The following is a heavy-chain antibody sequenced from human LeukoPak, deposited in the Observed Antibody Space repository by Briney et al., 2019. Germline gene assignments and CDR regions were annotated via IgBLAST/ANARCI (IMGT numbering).Heavy chain of an antibody. D-gene: IGHD2-2*02. J-gene: IGHJ4*02. CDR2: ISGSGRST. V-gene: IGHV3-23*01. Sequence: GGSLRLSCAASGFTFSNYVMNWVRQAPGKGLEWVSGISGSGRSTYYADSVKGRFTISRHSSKNTLYLQMNSLRAEDTAVYYCAKYAQAIVVVPAAIGYWGQGTLVTVSS. CDR3: AKYAQAIVVVPAAIGY. CDR1: GFTFSNYV.